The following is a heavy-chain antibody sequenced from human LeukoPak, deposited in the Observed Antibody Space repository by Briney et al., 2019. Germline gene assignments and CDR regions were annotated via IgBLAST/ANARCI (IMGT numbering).Heavy chain of an antibody. D-gene: IGHD1-26*01. V-gene: IGHV4-30-4*08. CDR2: IYYSGST. Sequence: SQTLSLTCXVSGGSISSGDYYWSWIRQPPGKVLEWIGYIYYSGSTYYNPSLKSRVTISVDTSKNQFSLKLSSVTAADTAVYYCARGLVGATPGDWFDPWGQGTLVTVSS. CDR1: GGSISSGDYY. CDR3: ARGLVGATPGDWFDP. J-gene: IGHJ5*02.